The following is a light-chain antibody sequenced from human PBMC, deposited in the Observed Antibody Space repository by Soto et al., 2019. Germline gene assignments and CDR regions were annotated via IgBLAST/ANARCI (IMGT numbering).Light chain of an antibody. Sequence: DIQMTQSPSTLSASVGDRVTITCRASQSISSWLAWYQQKPGKAPKLLIYDASSLESGVPSRFSGSGSGTDFTLTISSLEPEDFAVYYCQHRSNWPITFGQGTRLEIK. V-gene: IGKV1-5*01. CDR3: QHRSNWPIT. CDR1: QSISSW. J-gene: IGKJ5*01. CDR2: DAS.